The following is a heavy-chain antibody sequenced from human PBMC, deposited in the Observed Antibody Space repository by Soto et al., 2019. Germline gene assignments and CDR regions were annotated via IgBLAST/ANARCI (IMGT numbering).Heavy chain of an antibody. Sequence: PSETLSLTCTVSGGSISSSSYYWGWIRQPPGKGLEWIGSIYYSGSTYYNPSLKSRVTISVDTSKNQFSLKLSSVTAADTAVYYCARQDGYVMDVCGKGTTVTVSS. CDR2: IYYSGST. D-gene: IGHD5-18*01. CDR3: ARQDGYVMDV. J-gene: IGHJ6*03. V-gene: IGHV4-39*01. CDR1: GGSISSSSYY.